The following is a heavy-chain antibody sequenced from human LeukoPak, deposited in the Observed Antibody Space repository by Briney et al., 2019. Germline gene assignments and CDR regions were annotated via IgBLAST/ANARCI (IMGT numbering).Heavy chain of an antibody. CDR1: GFTFSSYA. CDR2: ISGSGGST. Sequence: GGSLRLSCAASGFTFSSYAMSWVRQAPGKGLEWVSAISGSGGSTYYADSVKGRFTISRDNSKNTLYPQMNSLRAEDTAVYYCAKVYQLYYYDSSGPIDYWGQGTLVTVSS. CDR3: AKVYQLYYYDSSGPIDY. J-gene: IGHJ4*02. D-gene: IGHD3-22*01. V-gene: IGHV3-23*01.